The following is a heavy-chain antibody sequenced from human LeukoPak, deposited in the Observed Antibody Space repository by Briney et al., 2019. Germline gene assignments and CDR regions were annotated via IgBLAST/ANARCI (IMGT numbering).Heavy chain of an antibody. Sequence: GGSLRLSCVASGITFSNYAVSWVRQAPGKGLEWVSYINRSGNTIYYADSVKGRFTISRDNAKNSLYLQMNSLRAEDTAVYYCASQKSGGYALDYWGQGTLVTVSS. CDR1: GITFSNYA. V-gene: IGHV3-11*01. D-gene: IGHD5-12*01. CDR2: INRSGNTI. CDR3: ASQKSGGYALDY. J-gene: IGHJ4*02.